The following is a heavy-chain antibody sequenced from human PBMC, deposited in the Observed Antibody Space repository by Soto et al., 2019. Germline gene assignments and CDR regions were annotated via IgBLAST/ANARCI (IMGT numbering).Heavy chain of an antibody. J-gene: IGHJ4*02. CDR2: IKPDGSDK. CDR3: ARDNYFDY. V-gene: IGHV3-7*01. CDR1: GFNFSSYS. Sequence: GGSLRLSCAASGFNFSSYSMGWVRQTPDKGLEWVANIKPDGSDKYYVDSVKGRFTISRDNAKNSLYLQMNSLRAEDTAVYYCARDNYFDYWGQGTLITVSS.